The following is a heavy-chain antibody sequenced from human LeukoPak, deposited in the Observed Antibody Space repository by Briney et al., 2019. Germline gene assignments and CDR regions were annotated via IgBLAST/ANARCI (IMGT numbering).Heavy chain of an antibody. D-gene: IGHD6-19*01. CDR3: ARGQVAGSSWYYYYYYMDV. J-gene: IGHJ6*03. CDR2: INPNSGGT. Sequence: GTSVKVSCKASGYTFTGYYMHWVRQAPGQGLEWMGWINPNSGGTNYAQKFQGRVTMTRDTSISTAYMELSRLRSDDTAVYYCARGQVAGSSWYYYYYYMDVWGKGTTVTVSS. V-gene: IGHV1-2*02. CDR1: GYTFTGYY.